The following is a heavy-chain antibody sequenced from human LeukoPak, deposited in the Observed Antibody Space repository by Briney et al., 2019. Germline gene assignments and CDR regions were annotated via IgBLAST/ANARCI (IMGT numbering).Heavy chain of an antibody. CDR1: GGTFSSYA. CDR3: ARDPSWYFDY. CDR2: IIPIFGTA. Sequence: VKVSCKASGGTFSSYAISWVRQAPGQGLEWMERIIPIFGTANYAQKFQGRVTITTDESTSTAYMELSSLRSEDTAVYYCARDPSWYFDYWGQGTLVTVSS. V-gene: IGHV1-69*13. J-gene: IGHJ4*02.